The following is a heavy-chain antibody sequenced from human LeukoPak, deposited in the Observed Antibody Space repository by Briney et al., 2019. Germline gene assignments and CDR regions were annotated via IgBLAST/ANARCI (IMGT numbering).Heavy chain of an antibody. CDR1: GFTFSSYS. Sequence: PGGSLRLSCAASGFTFSSYSMNWVRQAPGKGLEWVSSISSSNYIYYADSVKGRFTISRDNAKNSLYLQMNSLRAEDTAVYYCARDSSSWYTLDYWGQGTLVTVPS. D-gene: IGHD6-13*01. J-gene: IGHJ4*02. CDR2: ISSSNYI. CDR3: ARDSSSWYTLDY. V-gene: IGHV3-21*01.